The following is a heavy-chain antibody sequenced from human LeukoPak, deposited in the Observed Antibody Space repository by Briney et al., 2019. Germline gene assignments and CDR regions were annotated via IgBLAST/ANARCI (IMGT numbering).Heavy chain of an antibody. V-gene: IGHV3-30*02. CDR2: IRYDGSNK. Sequence: PGGSLRLSCAASGFTFSSYGMHWVRPAPGKGREWVAFIRYDGSNKYYAASVKGRFTISRDNSKNTLYLQMNSLRAEDTAVYYCAKGHDILTGYDLGGWGQGTLVTVSS. CDR1: GFTFSSYG. D-gene: IGHD3-9*01. J-gene: IGHJ4*02. CDR3: AKGHDILTGYDLGG.